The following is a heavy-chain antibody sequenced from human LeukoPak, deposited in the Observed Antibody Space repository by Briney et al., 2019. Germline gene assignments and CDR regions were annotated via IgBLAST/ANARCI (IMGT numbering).Heavy chain of an antibody. CDR1: TFTFSSYG. Sequence: GGTLRPSCAASTFTFSSYGMSWDRQAPGKGLEWVSAISGSGGSTYYADSGKGRFTISRNNSKNTLYLQMNSLRAEDTAVYYCAKSLRYFDWLLGYYFDYWGQGTLVSVSS. CDR3: AKSLRYFDWLLGYYFDY. J-gene: IGHJ4*02. V-gene: IGHV3-23*01. CDR2: ISGSGGST. D-gene: IGHD3-9*01.